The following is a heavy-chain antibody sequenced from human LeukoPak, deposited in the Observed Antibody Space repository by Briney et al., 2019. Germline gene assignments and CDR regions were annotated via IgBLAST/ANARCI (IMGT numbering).Heavy chain of an antibody. D-gene: IGHD2-2*01. V-gene: IGHV3-74*01. CDR1: GFTVSSNY. CDR3: GRSGYCSSTSCYVDY. Sequence: GGSLRLSCAASGFTVSSNYMSWVRQAPGKGLVWVSRINSDGTSTRYADSVKGRFAISRDNAKNTLYLQMNSLRAEDTAMYYCGRSGYCSSTSCYVDYRGQGTLVTVSS. CDR2: INSDGTST. J-gene: IGHJ4*02.